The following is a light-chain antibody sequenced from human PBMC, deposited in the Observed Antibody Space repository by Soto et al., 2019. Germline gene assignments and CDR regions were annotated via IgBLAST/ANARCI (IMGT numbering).Light chain of an antibody. CDR3: LQTIQCPWT. CDR1: QSLLHSDGKTY. V-gene: IGKV2D-29*01. Sequence: EIVMTQTPLSLSVTPGQPASISCKSSQSLLHSDGKTYFYWYLQQPGQPSQFLIYEDSNRFSGMTDRFSGSWIGTYCTLNISGVKAEDVGIYYCLQTIQCPWTFGQVSKVEIK. J-gene: IGKJ1*01. CDR2: EDS.